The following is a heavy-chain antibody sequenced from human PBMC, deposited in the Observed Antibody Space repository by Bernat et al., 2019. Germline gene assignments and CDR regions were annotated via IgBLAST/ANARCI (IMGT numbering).Heavy chain of an antibody. J-gene: IGHJ4*02. CDR2: ARNKANSHTT. V-gene: IGHV3-72*01. CDR1: GFTFSDHY. Sequence: EVQLVESGGGLVQPGGSLRLSCAASGFTFSDHYMDWVRQAPGKGLEWVGRARNKANSHTTEYAASVKGRFTISRDDSDNSLYLQMNGLKTEDTAVYYCVRSQYCRDSSCYRYFDYWGQGTLVTVSS. CDR3: VRSQYCRDSSCYRYFDY. D-gene: IGHD2-15*01.